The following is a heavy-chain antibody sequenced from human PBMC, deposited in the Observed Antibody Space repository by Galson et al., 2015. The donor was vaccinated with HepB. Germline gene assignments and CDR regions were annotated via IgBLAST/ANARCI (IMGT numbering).Heavy chain of an antibody. V-gene: IGHV1-69*13. CDR1: GGTFSSYA. J-gene: IGHJ3*02. D-gene: IGHD1-1*01. CDR2: IIPIFGTA. CDR3: ARGEGREVWPRYTFDI. Sequence: SVKVSCKASGGTFSSYAISWVRQAPGQGLEWMGGIIPIFGTANYAQKFQGRVTITADESTSTAYMELSSLRSEDTAVYYCARGEGREVWPRYTFDIWGQGTMVTVSS.